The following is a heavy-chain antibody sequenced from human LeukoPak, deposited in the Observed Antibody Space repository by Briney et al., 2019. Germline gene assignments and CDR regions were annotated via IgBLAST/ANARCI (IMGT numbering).Heavy chain of an antibody. D-gene: IGHD2-15*01. Sequence: GGSRRLSCAASVFNFSSYGMHCVRQAPGKGLACVAVIWYDGSNKYYADSVKGRFTISRDNSKNTLYLQMNSLRAEDTAVYYCAREGCSGGSCYHNWFDPWGQGTLVTVSS. CDR3: AREGCSGGSCYHNWFDP. CDR1: VFNFSSYG. J-gene: IGHJ5*02. V-gene: IGHV3-33*08. CDR2: IWYDGSNK.